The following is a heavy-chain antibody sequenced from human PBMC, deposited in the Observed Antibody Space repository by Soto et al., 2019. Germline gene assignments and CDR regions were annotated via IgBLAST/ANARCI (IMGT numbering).Heavy chain of an antibody. CDR1: VFTVTSYG. CDR2: ISYDGSNK. V-gene: IGHV3-30*18. J-gene: IGHJ5*02. CDR3: AKDAYCSGRSRPIFGWFEP. D-gene: IGHD2-15*01. Sequence: AQTLFSAASVFTVTSYGMHWVRQAPGKGLEWVAVISYDGSNKYYADSVKGRFTISRDNSKNTLYLQMDSLRAEDTAVYYCAKDAYCSGRSRPIFGWFEPWVQATPVIVSS.